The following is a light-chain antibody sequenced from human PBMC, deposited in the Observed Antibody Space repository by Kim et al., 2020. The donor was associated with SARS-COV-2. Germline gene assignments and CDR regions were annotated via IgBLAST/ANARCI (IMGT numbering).Light chain of an antibody. V-gene: IGKV3-15*01. CDR2: GAS. Sequence: SPGERATLSCRASQSIRNSLAWYQQKPGQAPRLLIYGASTRARGIPDRFSGSGSGTEFALTISSLQSEDFAVYYCQQYNNWLALTFGGVTKVDIK. CDR1: QSIRNS. J-gene: IGKJ4*01. CDR3: QQYNNWLALT.